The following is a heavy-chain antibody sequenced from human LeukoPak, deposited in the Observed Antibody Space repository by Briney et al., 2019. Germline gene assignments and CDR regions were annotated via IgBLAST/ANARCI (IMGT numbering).Heavy chain of an antibody. D-gene: IGHD1-14*01. CDR1: GFTFGGYG. J-gene: IGHJ4*02. Sequence: PGGSRRLSCAGSGFTFGGYGIHWFRQTPGKGLEWVAVIAYDGSRAFYADSVKGRFTISRDNSKNTMSVQMDDLRAEDTAVYYCTRYNNDHFDYWGQGTLVTVSS. CDR2: IAYDGSRA. V-gene: IGHV3-33*01. CDR3: TRYNNDHFDY.